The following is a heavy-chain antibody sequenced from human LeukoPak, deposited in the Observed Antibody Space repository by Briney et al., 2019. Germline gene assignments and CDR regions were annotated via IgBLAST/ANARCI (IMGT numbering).Heavy chain of an antibody. V-gene: IGHV1-18*01. J-gene: IGHJ4*02. CDR2: ISAYNGNT. CDR3: ATFRSGIAAARSLNY. Sequence: ASVKVSCKASGYTFTSYGISWVRQAPGQGLEWMGWISAYNGNTNYAQKLQGRVTMTTDTSTSTAYMEPRSLRSDDTAVYYCATFRSGIAAARSLNYWGQGTLVTVSS. CDR1: GYTFTSYG. D-gene: IGHD6-13*01.